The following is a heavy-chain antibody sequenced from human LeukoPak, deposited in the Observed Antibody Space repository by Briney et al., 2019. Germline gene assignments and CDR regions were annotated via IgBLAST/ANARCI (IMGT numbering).Heavy chain of an antibody. CDR1: GGSFSGYY. V-gene: IGHV4-34*01. CDR2: INHSGST. D-gene: IGHD3-22*01. CDR3: ARGGVTEIVVAI. J-gene: IGHJ4*02. Sequence: SETLSLTCAVYGGSFSGYYWSWIRQPPGKGLEWIGEINHSGSTNYNPSLKSRVTMSIDTSKNQFSLNLRSVTAADSAVYYCARGGVTEIVVAIWGQGTLVTVSS.